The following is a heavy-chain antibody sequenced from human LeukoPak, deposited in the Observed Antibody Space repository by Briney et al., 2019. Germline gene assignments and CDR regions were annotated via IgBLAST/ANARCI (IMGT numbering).Heavy chain of an antibody. J-gene: IGHJ4*01. CDR3: ARHRDYYDT. Sequence: SETLSLSCTVSGASINNNFWTWIRQPPGKGLEWIGYIYSSGSANYNPSLKSRVIISRDTSKNQISLNLTSVTAADTALYFCARHRDYYDTWGHGTLVTVSS. D-gene: IGHD3-22*01. V-gene: IGHV4-59*08. CDR2: IYSSGSA. CDR1: GASINNNF.